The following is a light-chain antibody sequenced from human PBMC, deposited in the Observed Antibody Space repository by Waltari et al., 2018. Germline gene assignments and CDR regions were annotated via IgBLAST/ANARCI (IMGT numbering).Light chain of an antibody. J-gene: IGKJ2*01. CDR2: GAC. V-gene: IGKV3-20*01. CDR3: QQYGSSILYT. CDR1: QSLTKRY. Sequence: EVVLTQSPGTLSLSPGEKATFSCRASQSLTKRYLAWYQQKPGQAPRLLIYGACSRAAGIPDRFSGSGSGTDFSLTINRLEPDDSAVYYCQQYGSSILYTFGQGTKLEIK.